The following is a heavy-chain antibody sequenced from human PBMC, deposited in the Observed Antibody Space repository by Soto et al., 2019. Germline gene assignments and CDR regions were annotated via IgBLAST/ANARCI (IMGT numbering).Heavy chain of an antibody. CDR2: ISAYNGNT. CDR1: GYTFTIYG. J-gene: IGHJ4*02. CDR3: ARVYYDDSSGLYRDY. D-gene: IGHD3-22*01. Sequence: ASLKVSCKSSGYTFTIYGISWVRQAPGQGLEWMGWISAYNGNTNYAQKLQGRVTMTTDTSTSTAYMELRSLRSDDTAVYYCARVYYDDSSGLYRDYWGQGSLITVSS. V-gene: IGHV1-18*01.